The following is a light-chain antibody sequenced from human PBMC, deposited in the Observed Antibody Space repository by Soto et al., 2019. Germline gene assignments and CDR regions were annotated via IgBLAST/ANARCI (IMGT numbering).Light chain of an antibody. J-gene: IGKJ4*01. CDR2: GSS. V-gene: IGKV3-20*01. CDR1: QSVSSNF. CDR3: HQYSSSIT. Sequence: EIVLTQSPGTLSLSPGERATLSCRASQSVSSNFLAWYQLRPGQAPRLLIYGSSSRATGIPGRFSGSGSGTDFTLTISRLEPEDLAVYFCHQYSSSITFGGGTRVEVK.